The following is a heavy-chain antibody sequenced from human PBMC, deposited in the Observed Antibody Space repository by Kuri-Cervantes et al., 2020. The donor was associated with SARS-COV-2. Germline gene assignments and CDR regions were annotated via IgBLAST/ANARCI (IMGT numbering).Heavy chain of an antibody. D-gene: IGHD2-15*01. Sequence: GSLRLSCGASGFTFSSYSMNWVRQPPGKGLEWIGEINHSGSTNYNPSLKSRVTISVDTSKNQFSLKLSSVTAADTAVYYCARGRYCSGGSCYRYYYYGMDVWGQGTTVTVSS. J-gene: IGHJ6*02. CDR3: ARGRYCSGGSCYRYYYYGMDV. V-gene: IGHV4-34*01. CDR1: GFTFSSYS. CDR2: INHSGST.